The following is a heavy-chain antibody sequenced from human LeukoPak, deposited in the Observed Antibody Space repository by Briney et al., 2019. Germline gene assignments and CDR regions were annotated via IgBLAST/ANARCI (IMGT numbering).Heavy chain of an antibody. CDR3: ARMLNNNSAGWYWFDP. V-gene: IGHV1-69*13. CDR1: GGTFSSYA. D-gene: IGHD1-1*01. CDR2: IIPIFGTA. Sequence: ASVKVSCKASGGTFSSYAISWVRQAPGQGLEWMGGIIPIFGTANYAQKFQGRVTITADESTSTAYMELSSLRSEDTAVYYCARMLNNNSAGWYWFDPWGQGTLVTVSS. J-gene: IGHJ5*02.